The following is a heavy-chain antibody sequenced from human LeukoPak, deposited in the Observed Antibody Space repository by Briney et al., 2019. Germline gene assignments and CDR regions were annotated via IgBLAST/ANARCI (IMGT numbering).Heavy chain of an antibody. CDR3: ARSSRLAYSSSSLDY. CDR1: GYTFTGYY. Sequence: GASVKVSCKASGYTFTGYYMHWVRQAPGQGLEWMGRINPNSGGTNYAQKFQGRVTMTRDTSISTAYMELRRLRSADTAVYYCARSSRLAYSSSSLDYWGQGTLVTVSS. CDR2: INPNSGGT. J-gene: IGHJ4*02. V-gene: IGHV1-2*06. D-gene: IGHD6-6*01.